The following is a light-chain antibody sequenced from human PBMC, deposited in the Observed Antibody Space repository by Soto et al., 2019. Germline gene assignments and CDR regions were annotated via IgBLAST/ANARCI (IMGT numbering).Light chain of an antibody. CDR1: SSRIARNY. CDR3: AAWDDSLSGYV. J-gene: IGLJ1*01. V-gene: IGLV1-47*01. CDR2: THN. Sequence: QSIFTQPPSPSETPGQGVSSSCSGSSSRIARNYVYWYQQFPETAPTFLIYTHNQRPSGVPDRFSGSKSGTSASLAISGLRSEDEAYYHCAAWDDSLSGYVFGTGTKGTVL.